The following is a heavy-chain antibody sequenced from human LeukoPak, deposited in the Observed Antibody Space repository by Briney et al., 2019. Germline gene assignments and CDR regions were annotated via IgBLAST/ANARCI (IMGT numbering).Heavy chain of an antibody. Sequence: SETLSLTCTVSGGSISSYYWSWIRQPPGKGLEWIGYIYYSGSTNYNPSLKSRVTISVDTSKNQFSLKLSSVTAADTAVYYCARSPNLMVGYYYYGMDVWGQGTTVTVSS. D-gene: IGHD4/OR15-4a*01. CDR3: ARSPNLMVGYYYYGMDV. CDR2: IYYSGST. J-gene: IGHJ6*02. V-gene: IGHV4-59*08. CDR1: GGSISSYY.